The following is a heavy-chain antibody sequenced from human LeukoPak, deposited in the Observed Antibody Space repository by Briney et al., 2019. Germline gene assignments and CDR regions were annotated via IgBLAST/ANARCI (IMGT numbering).Heavy chain of an antibody. D-gene: IGHD3-3*01. J-gene: IGHJ4*02. V-gene: IGHV1-8*01. CDR2: MNPNSGNT. CDR3: ARGSRGFTIFGVVTTQYYFDY. Sequence: GASVEVSCKASGYTFTSYDINWVRQATGQGLEWMGWMNPNSGNTGYAQKFQGRVTMTRNTSISTAYMELSSLRSEDTAVYYCARGSRGFTIFGVVTTQYYFDYWGQGTLVTVSS. CDR1: GYTFTSYD.